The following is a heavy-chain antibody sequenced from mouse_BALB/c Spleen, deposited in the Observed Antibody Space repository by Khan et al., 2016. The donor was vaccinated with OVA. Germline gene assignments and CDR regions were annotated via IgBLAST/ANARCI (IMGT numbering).Heavy chain of an antibody. CDR1: GYSITSGYA. J-gene: IGHJ2*01. CDR2: ISYSGVT. V-gene: IGHV3-2*02. Sequence: EVQLQESGPGLVKPSQSLSLTCTVTGYSITSGYAWNWIRQFPGNKLEWMGYISYSGVTSSTPSLKSRISINRDTSKNQFFLQLNSVTTEDTATYYCARGNYYGYYFDYWGQGTTLTVSS. CDR3: ARGNYYGYYFDY. D-gene: IGHD1-1*01.